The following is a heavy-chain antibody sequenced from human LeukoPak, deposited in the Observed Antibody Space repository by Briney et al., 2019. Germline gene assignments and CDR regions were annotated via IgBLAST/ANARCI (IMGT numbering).Heavy chain of an antibody. Sequence: PGGSLGLSCAASGFTFSSYAMSWVRQAPGKGLEWVSAISGSGGSTYYADSVKGRFTISRDNSKNTLYLQMNSLRAEDTAVYYCARHSSIAARPLDYWGQGTLVTVSS. D-gene: IGHD6-6*01. CDR3: ARHSSIAARPLDY. V-gene: IGHV3-23*01. CDR2: ISGSGGST. J-gene: IGHJ4*02. CDR1: GFTFSSYA.